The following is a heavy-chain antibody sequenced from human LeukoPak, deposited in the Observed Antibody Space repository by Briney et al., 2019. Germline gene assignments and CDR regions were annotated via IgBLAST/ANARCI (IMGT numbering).Heavy chain of an antibody. D-gene: IGHD1-7*01. J-gene: IGHJ4*02. CDR1: GFTFSSYA. V-gene: IGHV3-23*01. Sequence: GGSLRLSCVASGFTFSSYAMSWVRQAPGKGLEWVSAISGSGGGTYYADSVKGRFTISRDNSKNTLYLQMNSLRAEDTAVYYCARRPTGTKDYWGQGTLVTVSS. CDR3: ARRPTGTKDY. CDR2: ISGSGGGT.